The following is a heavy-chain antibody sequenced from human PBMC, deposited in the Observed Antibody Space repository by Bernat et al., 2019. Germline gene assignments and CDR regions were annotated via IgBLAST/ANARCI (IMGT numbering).Heavy chain of an antibody. CDR3: ARQYYYDSSGNSFDN. CDR2: SNPADSET. D-gene: IGHD3-22*01. V-gene: IGHV5-51*01. J-gene: IGHJ4*02. Sequence: EVQLVQSGAEVIQPGESLKISCKGSGYTFTNYRIAWVRQMPGKGLEWRGISNPADSETGYSPSFQGQVTISADKSISTAYLQWSSLKASDTAMYYCARQYYYDSSGNSFDNWGQGTQVTVSS. CDR1: GYTFTNYR.